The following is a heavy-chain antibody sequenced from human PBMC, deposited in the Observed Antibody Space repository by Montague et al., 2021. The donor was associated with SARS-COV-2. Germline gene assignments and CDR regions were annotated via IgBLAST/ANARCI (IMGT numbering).Heavy chain of an antibody. V-gene: IGHV4-59*11. CDR3: ARGFDY. J-gene: IGHJ4*02. Sequence: SETLSLTCTVSGGSISSHYWSWIRQPPGKGLGWIGYIYYSGGTNYNPSLKSRVTTSVDTSKNQFSLKLSSVTAADTAVYYCARGFDYWGQGTLVTVSS. CDR1: GGSISSHY. CDR2: IYYSGGT.